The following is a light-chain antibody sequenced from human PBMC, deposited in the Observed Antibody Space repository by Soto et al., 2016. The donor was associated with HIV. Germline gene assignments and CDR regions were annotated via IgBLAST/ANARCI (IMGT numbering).Light chain of an antibody. CDR2: LGS. CDR1: QSLLHSNGYNY. J-gene: IGKJ5*01. V-gene: IGKV2-28*01. Sequence: EIVMTQSPLSLPVIPGEPASISCRSSQSLLHSNGYNYLDWYLQKPGQSPQLLIYLGSNRASGVPDRFIGTGSGTDFTLIISRVEAEDVGVYYCMQALQTPSTFGQGTRLEIK. CDR3: MQALQTPST.